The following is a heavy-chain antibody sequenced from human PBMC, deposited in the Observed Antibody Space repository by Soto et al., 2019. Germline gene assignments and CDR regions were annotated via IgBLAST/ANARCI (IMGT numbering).Heavy chain of an antibody. J-gene: IGHJ6*02. CDR2: IYYSGST. CDR1: GGSISSSSYY. Sequence: SETLSLTCTVSGGSISSSSYYWGWIRQPPGKGLEWIGSIYYSGSTYYNPSLKSRVTISVDTSKNQFSLKLSSVTAADTAVYYCARLYYDSSELYYGMDVWGQGTTVTV. V-gene: IGHV4-39*01. CDR3: ARLYYDSSELYYGMDV. D-gene: IGHD3-22*01.